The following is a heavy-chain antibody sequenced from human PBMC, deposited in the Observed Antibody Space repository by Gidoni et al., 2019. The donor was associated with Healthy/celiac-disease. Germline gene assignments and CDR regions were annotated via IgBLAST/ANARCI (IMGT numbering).Heavy chain of an antibody. J-gene: IGHJ4*02. CDR1: GYTFTTYY. Sequence: QVQLVQSGAEVKKPGASVKVSCKASGYTFTTYYMHWVRQAPGQGLDGMGIINPSGGSTSYAQKFQGRVTMTRDTSTSTVYMELSSLRSEDTAVYYCARDFGSSSSFDYWGQGTLVTVSS. D-gene: IGHD6-6*01. CDR2: INPSGGST. CDR3: ARDFGSSSSFDY. V-gene: IGHV1-46*03.